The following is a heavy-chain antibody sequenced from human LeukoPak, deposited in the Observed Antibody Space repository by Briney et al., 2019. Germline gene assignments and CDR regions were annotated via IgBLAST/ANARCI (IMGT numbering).Heavy chain of an antibody. V-gene: IGHV4-4*07. J-gene: IGHJ4*02. CDR1: GGSISSYH. CDR3: AISSWNNYYYFDY. D-gene: IGHD1-1*01. CDR2: IYTSGGT. Sequence: SETLSLTCTVSGGSISSYHWTWIRQPAGKGLEWIERIYTSGGTNYNPSLTSRVTMSVDTSKNQFSLKLSSVTAADTAVYYCAISSWNNYYYFDYWGQGTLVTVSS.